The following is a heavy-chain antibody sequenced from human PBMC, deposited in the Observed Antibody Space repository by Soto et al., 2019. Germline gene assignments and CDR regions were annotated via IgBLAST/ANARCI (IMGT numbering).Heavy chain of an antibody. CDR3: ARVEDSSGWMGYYFDY. CDR1: GGSIGSYY. D-gene: IGHD6-19*01. J-gene: IGHJ4*02. CDR2: IYYSGST. Sequence: SETLSLTCTVSGGSIGSYYWSWIRQPPGKGLEWIGYIYYSGSTNYNPSLKSRVTISVDTSKNQFSLKLSSVTAADTAVYYCARVEDSSGWMGYYFDYWGQGTLVTSPQ. V-gene: IGHV4-59*01.